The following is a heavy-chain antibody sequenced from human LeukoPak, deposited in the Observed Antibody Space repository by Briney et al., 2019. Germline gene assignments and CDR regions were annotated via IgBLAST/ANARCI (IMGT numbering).Heavy chain of an antibody. D-gene: IGHD5-18*01. CDR3: AKDTGRYSYGYFFDY. CDR2: IKQDVTEK. Sequence: PGGSLRLSCTASGFTFGDYAMSWFRQAPGKGLEWVAYIKQDVTEKYYVDSVKGRFSISRDNAKNSLYLQMNSLRAEDMALYYCAKDTGRYSYGYFFDYWGQGTLVTVSS. V-gene: IGHV3-7*03. J-gene: IGHJ4*02. CDR1: GFTFGDYA.